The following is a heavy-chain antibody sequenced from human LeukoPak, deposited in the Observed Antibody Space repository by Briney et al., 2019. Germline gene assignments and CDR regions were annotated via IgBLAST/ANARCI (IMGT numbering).Heavy chain of an antibody. CDR3: ARELSPSRRNYYYMDV. J-gene: IGHJ6*03. CDR2: INTNTGNP. Sequence: ASVKVSCKASGYTFTSYAMNWVRQAPGQGLEWRGWINTNTGNPTYAQGFTGRFVFSLDTSVSTAYLQISSLKAEDTAVYYCARELSPSRRNYYYMDVWGKGTTVTVSS. V-gene: IGHV7-4-1*02. CDR1: GYTFTSYA. D-gene: IGHD5/OR15-5a*01.